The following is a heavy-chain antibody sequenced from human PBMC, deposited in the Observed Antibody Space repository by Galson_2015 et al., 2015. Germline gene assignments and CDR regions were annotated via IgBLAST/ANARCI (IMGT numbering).Heavy chain of an antibody. V-gene: IGHV1-8*01. D-gene: IGHD2-15*01. CDR2: MNPNSGNT. CDR3: ARGKRIVVVVAAPPSYYFDY. Sequence: SVKVSCKASGYTFTSYDINRVRQATGQGLEWMGWMNPNSGNTGYAQKFQGRVTMTRNTSISTAYMELSSLRSEDTAVYYCARGKRIVVVVAAPPSYYFDYWGQGTLVTVSS. CDR1: GYTFTSYD. J-gene: IGHJ4*02.